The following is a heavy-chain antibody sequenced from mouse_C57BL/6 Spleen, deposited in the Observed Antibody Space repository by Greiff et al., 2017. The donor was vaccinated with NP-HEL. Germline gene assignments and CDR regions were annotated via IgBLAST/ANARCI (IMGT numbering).Heavy chain of an antibody. D-gene: IGHD2-4*01. CDR2: IYPGSGST. J-gene: IGHJ3*01. CDR3: EREDHSRSTMSTTWLAY. Sequence: QVQLQQPGAELVKPGASVKMSCKASGYTFTSYWITWVKQRPGQGLEWIGDIYPGSGSTNYNEKFKSKATLTVDTSSSTAYMQLSSLTSEDSAVYYWEREDHSRSTMSTTWLAYWGQGTRVTVSA. CDR1: GYTFTSYW. V-gene: IGHV1-55*01.